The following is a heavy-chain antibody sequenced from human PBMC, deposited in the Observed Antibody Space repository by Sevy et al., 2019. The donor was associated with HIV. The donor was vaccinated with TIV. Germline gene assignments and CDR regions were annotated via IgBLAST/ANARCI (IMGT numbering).Heavy chain of an antibody. CDR3: ARFLSTSYYYYHAMDV. CDR1: GYTFTTYD. CDR2: MTPNSGNT. V-gene: IGHV1-8*01. Sequence: ASVKVSCKASGYTFTTYDINWVRQATGQGLEWMGWMTPNSGNTGCAQKFQGRVTMTRNTSIETAYMELSSLRSEDTAVYYCARFLSTSYYYYHAMDVWGQGTTVTVSS. J-gene: IGHJ6*02. D-gene: IGHD2-2*01.